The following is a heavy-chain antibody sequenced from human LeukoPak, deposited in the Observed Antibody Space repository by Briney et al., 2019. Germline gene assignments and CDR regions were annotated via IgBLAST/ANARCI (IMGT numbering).Heavy chain of an antibody. CDR3: ARSLPYGTTWYGRSDF. D-gene: IGHD6-13*01. Sequence: PGWSLRLSCAASGFSFSGYWMTWVRQAPGKGLEWVANIRQDGDTKYYVDSVKGRFTISRDNAMNSLYLQMNSLRAEDTAIYYCARSLPYGTTWYGRSDFWGQGTLVTVSS. CDR2: IRQDGDTK. V-gene: IGHV3-7*03. J-gene: IGHJ4*02. CDR1: GFSFSGYW.